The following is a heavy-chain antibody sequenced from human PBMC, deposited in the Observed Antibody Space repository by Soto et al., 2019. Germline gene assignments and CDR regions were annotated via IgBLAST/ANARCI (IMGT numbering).Heavy chain of an antibody. CDR2: VKSKTHGGTT. Sequence: AGGSLRLPCAASGFTFSNAWINWVRQAPGKGLEWVGRVKSKTHGGTTDYAEPVKGRFAISRDNAKNSLYLQMNSLRAEDTAVYYCARENTITIFGLVIFWIDPRGQGTLVTVSS. D-gene: IGHD3-3*01. CDR1: GFTFSNAW. V-gene: IGHV3-15*07. J-gene: IGHJ5*02. CDR3: ARENTITIFGLVIFWIDP.